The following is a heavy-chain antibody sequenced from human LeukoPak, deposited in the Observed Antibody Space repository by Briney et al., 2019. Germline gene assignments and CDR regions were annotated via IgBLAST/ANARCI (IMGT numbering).Heavy chain of an antibody. CDR2: ITGSGAST. Sequence: GGSLRLSCAASGVTFSNYAMTWVRQGPGKGLEWVSTITGSGASTYYADSVKGRFTISRDNFRNTLYVQMNNLTAEDTAVYFCAKHLGEASHYAMDVWGQGTTVTVSS. V-gene: IGHV3-23*01. CDR1: GVTFSNYA. J-gene: IGHJ6*02. CDR3: AKHLGEASHYAMDV. D-gene: IGHD3-16*01.